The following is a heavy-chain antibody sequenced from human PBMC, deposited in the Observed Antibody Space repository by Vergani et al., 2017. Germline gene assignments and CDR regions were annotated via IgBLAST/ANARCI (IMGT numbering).Heavy chain of an antibody. Sequence: QVQLQESGPGLVKPPGTLSLTCAVSGGSISSSNWWSWVRQPPGKGLEWIGEIYHSGSTNYNPSLKSRVTISVDTSKNQFSLKLSSVTAADTAVYYCARDVSSGYYSYYYYYYMDVWGKGTTVTVSS. CDR1: GGSISSSNW. J-gene: IGHJ6*03. CDR3: ARDVSSGYYSYYYYYYMDV. D-gene: IGHD3-22*01. CDR2: IYHSGST. V-gene: IGHV4-4*03.